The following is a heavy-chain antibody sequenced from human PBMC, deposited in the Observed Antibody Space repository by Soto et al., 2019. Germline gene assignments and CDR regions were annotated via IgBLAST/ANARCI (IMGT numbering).Heavy chain of an antibody. CDR3: AYYNYYDSSGIDAFDI. Sequence: VEGSRKGFWYTFTRYGISWVRQGPGQGVEWVGWVSALNGNTKYTQKPHGRVTMTTDTSTSTAYMELRRPRSDDTSVYYCAYYNYYDSSGIDAFDIWGQGTMVTVPS. CDR1: WYTFTRYG. D-gene: IGHD3-22*01. CDR2: VSALNGNT. J-gene: IGHJ3*02. V-gene: IGHV1-18*04.